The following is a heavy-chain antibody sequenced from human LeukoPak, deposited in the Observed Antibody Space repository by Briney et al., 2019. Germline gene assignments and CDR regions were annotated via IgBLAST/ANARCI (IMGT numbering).Heavy chain of an antibody. D-gene: IGHD3-22*01. CDR2: IWYDGSNK. V-gene: IGHV3-33*01. J-gene: IGHJ4*02. Sequence: GRSLRLSCAASGFTFSSYGMHWVRQAPGKGLEWVAVIWYDGSNKYYADSVKGRFTISRDNPKNTLYLQMNSLRAEDTAVYYCAREGDGDSSGQYYFDYWGQGTLVTVSS. CDR3: AREGDGDSSGQYYFDY. CDR1: GFTFSSYG.